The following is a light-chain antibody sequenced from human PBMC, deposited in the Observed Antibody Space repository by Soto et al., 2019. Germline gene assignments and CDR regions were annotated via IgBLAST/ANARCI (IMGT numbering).Light chain of an antibody. CDR1: QSVRSNF. V-gene: IGKV3-20*01. CDR3: QRYDSLRT. Sequence: EIVFTQSPGTLSLSPGERATLSCMASQSVRSNFLAWYQQKPGQAPRLLIYGASNRATGIPDRFSGSGSGTDFTLTITRLEPEDFAMYYCQRYDSLRTFGQGTKVDIK. CDR2: GAS. J-gene: IGKJ1*01.